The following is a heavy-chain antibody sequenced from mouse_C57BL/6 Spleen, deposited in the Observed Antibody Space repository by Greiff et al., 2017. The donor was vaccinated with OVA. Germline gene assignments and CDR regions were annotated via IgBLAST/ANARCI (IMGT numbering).Heavy chain of an antibody. CDR2: IDPSDSYT. V-gene: IGHV1-50*01. J-gene: IGHJ1*03. CDR1: GYTFTSYW. Sequence: QVQLQQPGAELVKPGASVKLSCKASGYTFTSYWMQWVKQRPGQGLEWIGEIDPSDSYTNYNQKFKGKATLTVDTSSSTAYMQLSSLTSEDSAVYYCARKGSNYGVTSYWYFDVWGTGTTVTVSS. CDR3: ARKGSNYGVTSYWYFDV. D-gene: IGHD2-5*01.